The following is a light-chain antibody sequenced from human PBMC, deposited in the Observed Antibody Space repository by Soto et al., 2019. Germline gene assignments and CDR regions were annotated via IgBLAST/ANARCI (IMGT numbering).Light chain of an antibody. Sequence: DIQMTQSPSSLSASVGDRVSITCQASQDIRKYLNWYQYKPGKAPELLIHDASTLQSGVPSRFSGSGSGTDFTFTISSLQPEDVATHYCQQSDTHPLTFGGGTKVEMK. CDR1: QDIRKY. V-gene: IGKV1-33*01. CDR3: QQSDTHPLT. J-gene: IGKJ4*01. CDR2: DAS.